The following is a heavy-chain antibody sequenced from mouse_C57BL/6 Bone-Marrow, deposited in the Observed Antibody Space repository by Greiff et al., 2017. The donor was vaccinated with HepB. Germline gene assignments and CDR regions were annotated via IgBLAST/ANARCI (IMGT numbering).Heavy chain of an antibody. CDR1: GYAFSSSW. V-gene: IGHV1-82*01. Sequence: VKLVESGPELVKPGASVKISCKASGYAFSSSWMNWVKQRPGKGLEWIGRIYPGDGDTNYNEKFKGKATLTEDKSTSTAYMLLISLTSEDSAVYFCARSPLYYGDSYYAMDYWGQGISVTVSS. D-gene: IGHD2-13*01. J-gene: IGHJ4*01. CDR2: IYPGDGDT. CDR3: ARSPLYYGDSYYAMDY.